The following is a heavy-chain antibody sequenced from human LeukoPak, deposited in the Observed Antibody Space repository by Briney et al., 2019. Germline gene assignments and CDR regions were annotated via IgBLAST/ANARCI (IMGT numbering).Heavy chain of an antibody. D-gene: IGHD6-19*01. Sequence: SQTLSLTCSVSGDSVSSKNGAWHWIRQSPSRGLEWLGRTYYRSKWYNDYAESMEGRMTISQDTSKNQYSLHLNSVTPDDTAVYYCARDFGTTGWHRFDYWGQGTLVTVSS. CDR1: GDSVSSKNGA. J-gene: IGHJ4*02. V-gene: IGHV6-1*01. CDR3: ARDFGTTGWHRFDY. CDR2: TYYRSKWYN.